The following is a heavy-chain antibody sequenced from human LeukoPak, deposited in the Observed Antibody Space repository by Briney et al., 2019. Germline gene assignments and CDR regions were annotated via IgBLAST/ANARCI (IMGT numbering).Heavy chain of an antibody. Sequence: TGGSLRLSCAASGFTVSSNYMSWVRQAPGKGLEWVSVIYSGGSTYYADSVKGRFTISRDNSKNTLYLQMNSLRAEDTAVYYCARDTYCGGDCFTPNWFDPWGQGTLVTVSS. V-gene: IGHV3-66*01. D-gene: IGHD2-21*02. CDR1: GFTVSSNY. J-gene: IGHJ5*02. CDR2: IYSGGST. CDR3: ARDTYCGGDCFTPNWFDP.